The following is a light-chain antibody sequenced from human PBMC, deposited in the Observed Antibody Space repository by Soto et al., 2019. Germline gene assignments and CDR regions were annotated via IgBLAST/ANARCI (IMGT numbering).Light chain of an antibody. CDR2: ENN. Sequence: VLTQPPSVSAAPGQKVTISCSGSSSNVGNNYVSWYQYLPGTAPKLLIYENNKRPSGIPDRFSGSKSGTSATLGITGLATGDEADYYCATWDSSLSGGVFGTGTKVTVL. CDR3: ATWDSSLSGGV. V-gene: IGLV1-51*02. CDR1: SSNVGNNY. J-gene: IGLJ1*01.